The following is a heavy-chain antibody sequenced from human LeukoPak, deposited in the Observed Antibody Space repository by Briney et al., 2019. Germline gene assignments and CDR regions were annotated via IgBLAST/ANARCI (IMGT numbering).Heavy chain of an antibody. V-gene: IGHV3-48*01. CDR3: ARYRSGGSRGFDY. CDR1: GFAFSGYS. Sequence: PGGSLRLSCAASGFAFSGYSLNWVRQAPGKGLEWVSYIRGSSSTIYYADSVKDRFTISRDNAKNSLYLQMNSLRAEDTAVYYCARYRSGGSRGFDYWGQGTLVTVSS. CDR2: IRGSSSTI. J-gene: IGHJ4*02. D-gene: IGHD6-19*01.